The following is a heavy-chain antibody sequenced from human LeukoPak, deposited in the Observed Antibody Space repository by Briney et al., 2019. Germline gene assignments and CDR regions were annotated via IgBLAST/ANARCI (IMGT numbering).Heavy chain of an antibody. J-gene: IGHJ4*02. CDR2: LNPNSGGT. Sequence: GASVKVSCKASGYTFTGYYMHWVRQAPGHGLEWMGWLNPNSGGTNYAQKFQGRVTMTRDTSISTAYMELSSLRSDDTAVYYCARASPTGDFDYWGQGTLVTVSS. D-gene: IGHD7-27*01. CDR1: GYTFTGYY. CDR3: ARASPTGDFDY. V-gene: IGHV1-2*02.